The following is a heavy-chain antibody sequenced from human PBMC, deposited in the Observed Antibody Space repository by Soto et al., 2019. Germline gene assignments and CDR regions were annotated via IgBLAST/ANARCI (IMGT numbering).Heavy chain of an antibody. V-gene: IGHV1-46*01. D-gene: IGHD6-19*01. CDR2: INPFDGSR. CDR3: AADLFSHQAQWLVDFYGMDV. J-gene: IGHJ6*02. Sequence: ASVKVSCKASGYIFTSYYIHWVRQAPGQGLEWMGWINPFDGSRMFAQSFQGRVTMTRDTSTSTVYMEVSSLRSEDTAVYYCAADLFSHQAQWLVDFYGMDVWG. CDR1: GYIFTSYY.